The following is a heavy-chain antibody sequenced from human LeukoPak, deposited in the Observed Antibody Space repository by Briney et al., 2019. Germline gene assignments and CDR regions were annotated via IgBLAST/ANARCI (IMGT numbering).Heavy chain of an antibody. CDR1: GGSISSSSYS. CDR3: ARHGGYCSSTSCFEYFQH. V-gene: IGHV4-39*01. CDR2: IYYSGTT. D-gene: IGHD2-2*03. J-gene: IGHJ1*01. Sequence: SETLSLTCTVSGGSISSSSYSWGWIRQPPGKGLEWIGSIYYSGTTYYNPSLKSRVTISVDTSKIQFSLKLSSVAATDTAVYYCARHGGYCSSTSCFEYFQHWGQGTLVTVPS.